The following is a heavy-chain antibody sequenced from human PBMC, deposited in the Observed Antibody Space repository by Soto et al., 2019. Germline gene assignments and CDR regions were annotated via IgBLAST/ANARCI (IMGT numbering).Heavy chain of an antibody. V-gene: IGHV4-30-4*01. J-gene: IGHJ5*02. CDR2: IYYSGAT. CDR1: GDSINNYDHF. D-gene: IGHD3-22*01. CDR3: ATTNGAYSYDSVS. Sequence: SETLSLTCTVSGDSINNYDHFWTWLRQKPGEGLEWIGYIYYSGATYYSPSLKTRVSMSLHKSQNYFSLQLTSVTAADSAVYYCATTNGAYSYDSVSWGQGTLVTVSS.